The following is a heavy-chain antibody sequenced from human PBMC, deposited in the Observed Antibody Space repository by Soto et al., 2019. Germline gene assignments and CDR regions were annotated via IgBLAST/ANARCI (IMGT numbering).Heavy chain of an antibody. D-gene: IGHD3-10*01. CDR3: ARVSLWFGDFYYYYMDV. Sequence: SVKVSCKASGYTFTSYGISWVRQAPGQGLEWMGWISAYNGNTNYAQKLQGRVTMTTDTSTSTAYMELRSLRSDDTAVYYCARVSLWFGDFYYYYMDVWGKGTTVTVSS. CDR1: GYTFTSYG. V-gene: IGHV1-18*01. CDR2: ISAYNGNT. J-gene: IGHJ6*03.